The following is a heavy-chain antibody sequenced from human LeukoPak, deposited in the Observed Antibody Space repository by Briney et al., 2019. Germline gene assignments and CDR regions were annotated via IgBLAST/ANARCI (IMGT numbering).Heavy chain of an antibody. CDR2: IIPIFGTA. V-gene: IGHV1-69*13. J-gene: IGHJ4*02. CDR3: ARDGLLWFGEYSVSFAY. D-gene: IGHD3-10*01. CDR1: GGTFSSYA. Sequence: SVKVSCKASGGTFSSYAISWVRQAPGQGLEWMGGIIPIFGTANYAQKFQGRVTITADESTSTTYMELSSLRSEDTAVYYCARDGLLWFGEYSVSFAYWGQGTLVTVSS.